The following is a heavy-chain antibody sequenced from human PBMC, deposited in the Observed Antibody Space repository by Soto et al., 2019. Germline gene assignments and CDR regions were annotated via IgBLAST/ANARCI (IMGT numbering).Heavy chain of an antibody. V-gene: IGHV1-69*13. J-gene: IGHJ2*01. Sequence: SVKVSCKASGGSFRTYAINWVRQAPGQGLEWMGGIIPMLAAPTYAQKFQGRLTITADGSTTTVYMELSSLTSEDTAVYYCARVGPPSPSVIWFFDLWGRGTLVTVSS. D-gene: IGHD2-21*01. CDR2: IIPMLAAP. CDR3: ARVGPPSPSVIWFFDL. CDR1: GGSFRTYA.